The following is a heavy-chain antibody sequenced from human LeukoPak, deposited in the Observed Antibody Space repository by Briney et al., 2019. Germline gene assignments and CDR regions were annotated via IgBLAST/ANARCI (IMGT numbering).Heavy chain of an antibody. CDR1: GDSVSSGSYY. D-gene: IGHD5-24*01. Sequence: SETLSLTCTVPGDSVSSGSYYWSWIRQPPGKGLEWIGYIYYSGSTNYNPSLKSRVTISIDTSKNQFSLKLSSVTAADTAVYYCARGLGYNADYSRFDYWGQGALVTVSS. J-gene: IGHJ4*02. CDR3: ARGLGYNADYSRFDY. CDR2: IYYSGST. V-gene: IGHV4-61*01.